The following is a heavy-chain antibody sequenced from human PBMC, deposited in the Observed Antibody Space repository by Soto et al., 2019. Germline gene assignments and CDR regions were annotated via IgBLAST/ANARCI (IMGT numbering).Heavy chain of an antibody. V-gene: IGHV1-24*01. J-gene: IGHJ5*02. CDR1: GYTLTELS. CDR2: FDPEDGET. CDR3: ATGDYDSSGPGAWWFDP. Sequence: GASVKVSCKVSGYTLTELSMHWVRQAPGKGLEWMGGFDPEDGETIYAQKFQGRVTMTEDTSTDTAYMELSSLRSEDTAVYYCATGDYDSSGPGAWWFDPWGQGTLVTVS. D-gene: IGHD3-22*01.